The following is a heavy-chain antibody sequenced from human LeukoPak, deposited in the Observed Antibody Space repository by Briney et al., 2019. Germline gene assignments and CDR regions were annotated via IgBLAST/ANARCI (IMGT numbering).Heavy chain of an antibody. CDR3: ASWGDYDYVWGSYRLREIDY. CDR2: ISYDGSNK. Sequence: GGSLRLSCAASGFTFSSYAMHWVRQAPGKGLEWVAVISYDGSNKYYADSVKGRFTISRDNSKNTLYLQMNSLRAEDTAVYYCASWGDYDYVWGSYRLREIDYWGQGTLVTVSS. CDR1: GFTFSSYA. J-gene: IGHJ4*02. D-gene: IGHD3-16*02. V-gene: IGHV3-30-3*01.